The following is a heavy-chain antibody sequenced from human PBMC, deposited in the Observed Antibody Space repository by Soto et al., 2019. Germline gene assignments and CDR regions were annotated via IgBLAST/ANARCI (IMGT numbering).Heavy chain of an antibody. V-gene: IGHV3-7*02. J-gene: IGHJ3*02. Sequence: VQLVQSGAEVKKPGASVKVSCKASGYTFTSYYMHWVRQAPGQGLEWMANIKQDGSEKYYVDSVKGRFTISRDNAKNSLYLQMNSLRAEDTAVYYCARGFDYYDSSGYFSDAFDIWGQGTMVTVSS. CDR3: ARGFDYYDSSGYFSDAFDI. D-gene: IGHD3-22*01. CDR2: IKQDGSEK. CDR1: GYTFTSYY.